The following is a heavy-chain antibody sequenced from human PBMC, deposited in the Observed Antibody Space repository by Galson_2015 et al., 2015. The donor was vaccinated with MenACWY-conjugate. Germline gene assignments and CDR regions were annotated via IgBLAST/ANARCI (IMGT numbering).Heavy chain of an antibody. Sequence: SLRLSFAASGFTFGSFWMTWVRQAPGKGLEWVANIKQDGSEAYYVDSVKGRFTISRDNAQNSLYLQMNSLRAEDTAVYYCARSRLLYNWNDDFWGQGTLVTVSS. CDR3: ARSRLLYNWNDDF. V-gene: IGHV3-7*03. J-gene: IGHJ4*02. D-gene: IGHD1-20*01. CDR1: GFTFGSFW. CDR2: IKQDGSEA.